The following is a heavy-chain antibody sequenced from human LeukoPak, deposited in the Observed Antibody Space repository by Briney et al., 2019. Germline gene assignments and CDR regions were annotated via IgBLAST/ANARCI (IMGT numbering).Heavy chain of an antibody. CDR1: GYTFTGYY. V-gene: IGHV1-2*02. J-gene: IGHJ4*02. Sequence: ASVKVSCKASGYTFTGYYMHWVRQAPGQGLEWMGWIDPNSGGTNYAQKFQGRVTMTRDMSTSTVYMELSSLRSEDTAVYYCARGYYYDSSGYPFDYWGQGTLVTVSS. CDR3: ARGYYYDSSGYPFDY. CDR2: IDPNSGGT. D-gene: IGHD3-22*01.